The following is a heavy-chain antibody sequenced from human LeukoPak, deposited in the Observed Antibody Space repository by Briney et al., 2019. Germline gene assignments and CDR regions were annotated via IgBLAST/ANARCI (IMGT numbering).Heavy chain of an antibody. V-gene: IGHV1-46*01. Sequence: ASVKVSCKASGYTFTSYYMHWVRQAPGQGLEWMGIINPSGGSTSYAQKFQGRVTMTRDTSTSTVYMELSSLRSEDTAVYYCARGGTMVRGVIIRGAFDYWGQGTLVTVSS. CDR1: GYTFTSYY. J-gene: IGHJ4*02. CDR2: INPSGGST. D-gene: IGHD3-10*01. CDR3: ARGGTMVRGVIIRGAFDY.